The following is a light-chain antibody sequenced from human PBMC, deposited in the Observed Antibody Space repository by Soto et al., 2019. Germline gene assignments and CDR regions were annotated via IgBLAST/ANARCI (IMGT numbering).Light chain of an antibody. Sequence: LTQPASVSGSPGQSITISCSGTSSDIGTYDHVAWFQQFPGKTPKLMIYSVSNRPSGVSYRFSGSKSGNTASLTISGLQAEDEADYYCISYTVSRSYVFGTGTKVTVL. J-gene: IGLJ1*01. V-gene: IGLV2-14*01. CDR1: SSDIGTYDH. CDR2: SVS. CDR3: ISYTVSRSYV.